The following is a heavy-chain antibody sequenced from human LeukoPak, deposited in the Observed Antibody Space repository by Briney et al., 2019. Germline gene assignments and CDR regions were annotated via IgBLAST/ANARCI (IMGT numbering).Heavy chain of an antibody. CDR2: INSDGSST. D-gene: IGHD6-19*01. CDR1: GFTFSSYW. CDR3: ARDQASSGWHPFARRPRGVLCD. Sequence: GGSLRLSCAASGFTFSSYWMHWVRQAPGKGLVWVSRINSDGSSTNYADSVKGRFTISRDNSKNTLYLQMNSLRAEDTAVYYCARDQASSGWHPFARRPRGVLCDWGQGTLVTVSS. J-gene: IGHJ4*02. V-gene: IGHV3-74*01.